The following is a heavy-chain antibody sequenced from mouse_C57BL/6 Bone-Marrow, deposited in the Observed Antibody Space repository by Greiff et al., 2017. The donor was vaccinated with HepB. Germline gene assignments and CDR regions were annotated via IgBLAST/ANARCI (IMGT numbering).Heavy chain of an antibody. CDR2: ISSGGSYT. D-gene: IGHD2-5*01. CDR1: GFTFSSYG. Sequence: DVMLVESGGDLVKPGGSLKLSCAASGFTFSSYGMSWVRQTPDKRLEWVATISSGGSYTYYPDSVKGRFTISRDNAKNTLYLQMSSLKSEDTAMYYCARRGYSNSWFAYWGQGTLVTVSA. V-gene: IGHV5-6*02. J-gene: IGHJ3*01. CDR3: ARRGYSNSWFAY.